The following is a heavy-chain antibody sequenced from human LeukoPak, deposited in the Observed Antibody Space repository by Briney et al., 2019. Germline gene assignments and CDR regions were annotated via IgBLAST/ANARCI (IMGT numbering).Heavy chain of an antibody. D-gene: IGHD3-3*01. CDR2: IKQDGSEK. J-gene: IGHJ4*02. CDR1: GLSFSSHW. CDR3: ARDRGRPEYYDFWSGYYFDY. Sequence: GGSLRLSCAASGLSFSSHWMSWVRQAPGKGLEWVANIKQDGSEKYYVDSVKGRFTISRDNAKNSLYLQMNSLRAEDTAVYYCARDRGRPEYYDFWSGYYFDYRGQGTLVTVSS. V-gene: IGHV3-7*01.